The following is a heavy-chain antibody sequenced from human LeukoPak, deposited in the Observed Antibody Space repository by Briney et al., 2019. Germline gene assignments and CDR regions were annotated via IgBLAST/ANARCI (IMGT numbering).Heavy chain of an antibody. D-gene: IGHD2-2*01. CDR1: GYTFTGYY. V-gene: IGHV1-2*02. CDR3: LRSQGCTSSRCYGEGFDY. J-gene: IGHJ4*02. CDR2: INTNTGGT. Sequence: ASVKVSCKASGYTFTGYYIHWVRQAPGQGLEWMGWINTNTGGTKYAEKFQGRVTMTRDTSTSTAYMDLSRLRSDDTAVYYCLRSQGCTSSRCYGEGFDYWGQGTLVTVSS.